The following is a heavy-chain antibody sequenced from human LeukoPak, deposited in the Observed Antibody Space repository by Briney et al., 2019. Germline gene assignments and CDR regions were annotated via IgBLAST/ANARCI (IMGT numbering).Heavy chain of an antibody. Sequence: SVKVSCKASGGTFSSYAISWVRQAPGQGLEWMGGIIPIFGTANYAQKFQGSVTITADESTSTAYMELSSPRSEDTAVYYCARDRKVIQTYSSSWQLDYWGQGTLVTVSS. CDR2: IIPIFGTA. J-gene: IGHJ4*02. CDR3: ARDRKVIQTYSSSWQLDY. CDR1: GGTFSSYA. D-gene: IGHD6-13*01. V-gene: IGHV1-69*13.